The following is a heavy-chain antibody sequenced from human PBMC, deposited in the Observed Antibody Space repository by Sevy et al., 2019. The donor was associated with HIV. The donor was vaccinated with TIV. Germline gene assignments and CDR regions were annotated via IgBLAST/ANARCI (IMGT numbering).Heavy chain of an antibody. CDR3: ATDRAFGDYAGGFDS. Sequence: GGSLRLSCAASGFTFNNAWMSWVRQAPGKGLEWVGRIKSKTDGGTTDYAAPVKGRFTISRDDSKNTLLLQMNSLQSEDTAVYYCATDRAFGDYAGGFDSWGQRTLVTVSS. CDR2: IKSKTDGGTT. V-gene: IGHV3-15*01. CDR1: GFTFNNAW. D-gene: IGHD4-17*01. J-gene: IGHJ4*02.